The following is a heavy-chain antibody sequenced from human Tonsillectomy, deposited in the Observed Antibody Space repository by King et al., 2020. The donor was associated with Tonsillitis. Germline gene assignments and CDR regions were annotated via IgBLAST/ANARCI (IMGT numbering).Heavy chain of an antibody. Sequence: QLQESGPGLVKPSQTLSLTCTVSGGSISSGSYYWSWIRQPAGKGLEWIGHIYTSGSTNYNPSRKSRVTMSVATSKNQFSLKLSSVTAADTAVYFCATATTPVEGGYFDYWGQGTLVPVSS. J-gene: IGHJ4*02. D-gene: IGHD3-16*01. CDR3: ATATTPVEGGYFDY. CDR2: IYTSGST. V-gene: IGHV4-61*02. CDR1: GGSISSGSYY.